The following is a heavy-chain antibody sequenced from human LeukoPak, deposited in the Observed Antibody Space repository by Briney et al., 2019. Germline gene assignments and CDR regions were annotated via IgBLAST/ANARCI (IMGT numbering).Heavy chain of an antibody. D-gene: IGHD5-18*01. V-gene: IGHV4-39*01. CDR1: GGSISSSNYY. J-gene: IGHJ4*02. CDR3: ARRSYGTDYFDY. CDR2: IYYSGST. Sequence: SETLSLTCTVSGGSISSSNYYWGWIRQPPGKGLEWIGSIYYSGSTYYNPSFKSRVTISVDTSKNQFSLKLSSVTAADTAVYYCARRSYGTDYFDYWGQGTLVTVSS.